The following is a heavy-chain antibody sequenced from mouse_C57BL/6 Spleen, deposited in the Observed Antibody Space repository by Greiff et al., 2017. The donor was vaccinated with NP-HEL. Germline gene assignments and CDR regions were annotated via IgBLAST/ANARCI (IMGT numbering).Heavy chain of an antibody. V-gene: IGHV5-17*01. CDR3: AKPWEY. CDR1: GFTISDYG. D-gene: IGHD4-1*01. Sequence: EVQLVESGGGLVKPGGSLSLTCAVPGFTISDYGLYWVRQALEKGMLWFAYISSGSSTINYADTVKGRFSISRDNAKNTLFLQMTTVRSEDTAMYYCAKPWEYWGQGTTLTVSS. CDR2: ISSGSSTI. J-gene: IGHJ2*01.